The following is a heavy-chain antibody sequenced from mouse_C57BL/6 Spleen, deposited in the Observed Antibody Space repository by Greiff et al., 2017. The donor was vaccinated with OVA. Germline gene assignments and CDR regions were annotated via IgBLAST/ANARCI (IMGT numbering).Heavy chain of an antibody. J-gene: IGHJ4*01. CDR1: GFTFRSSA. CDR2: ISDGGSYT. V-gene: IGHV5-4*01. Sequence: EVKLMESGGGLVKPGGSLKLSCAASGFTFRSSAMSWVRQTPEKRLEWVATISDGGSYTYYPDNVKGRFTISRDNAKNNLYLQMSHLKSEDTAMYYCARDLESPYAMDYWGQGTSVTVSS. CDR3: ARDLESPYAMDY.